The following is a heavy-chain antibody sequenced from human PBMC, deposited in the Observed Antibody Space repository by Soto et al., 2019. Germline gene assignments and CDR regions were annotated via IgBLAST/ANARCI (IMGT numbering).Heavy chain of an antibody. CDR1: GDSISSSGYF. Sequence: PSETLSLTCTVSGDSISSSGYFWGWIRQHPGKGLEYIGYIYYSGGPYYNPSLKSRVTISVDASNIQFSLKLSSATAADTAIYYCARSTTALAFDIWGQGTMVTVSS. V-gene: IGHV4-31*03. CDR3: ARSTTALAFDI. J-gene: IGHJ3*02. CDR2: IYYSGGP.